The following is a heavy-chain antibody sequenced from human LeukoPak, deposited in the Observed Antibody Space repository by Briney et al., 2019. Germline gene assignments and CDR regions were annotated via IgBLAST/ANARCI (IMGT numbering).Heavy chain of an antibody. Sequence: PGGSLRLSCAASGFTFSSYWMHWVRQAPGKGLVWVSRINSDGSSTSYADSVKGRFTISRDNSKNTLYLQMNSLRAEDTAVYYCAKVSPRLGKLSTIHPRLSTRGAFDIWGQGTMVTVSS. CDR3: AKVSPRLGKLSTIHPRLSTRGAFDI. CDR2: INSDGSST. J-gene: IGHJ3*02. D-gene: IGHD3-16*02. CDR1: GFTFSSYW. V-gene: IGHV3-74*01.